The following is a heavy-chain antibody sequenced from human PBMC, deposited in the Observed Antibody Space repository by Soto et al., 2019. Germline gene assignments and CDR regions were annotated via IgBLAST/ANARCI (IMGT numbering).Heavy chain of an antibody. CDR3: ARDHDYIWGIYAYLDY. V-gene: IGHV3-74*01. CDR2: VNSDGSDT. D-gene: IGHD3-16*01. J-gene: IGHJ4*02. CDR1: GFTFSNYW. Sequence: EVQLVESGGGLVQPGGSLRLSCVASGFTFSNYWRHWVRQAPGKGLVWVSRVNSDGSDTSYADSVKGRFTISRDNAKNTLYLQMNSLRAEDTAVYYCARDHDYIWGIYAYLDYWGQGTLVTVSS.